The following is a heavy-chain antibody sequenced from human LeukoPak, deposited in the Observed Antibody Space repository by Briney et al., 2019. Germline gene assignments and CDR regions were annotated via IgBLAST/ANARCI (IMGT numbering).Heavy chain of an antibody. CDR1: GYTFTSYD. J-gene: IGHJ6*03. Sequence: ASVKVSCKASGYTFTSYDINWVRQATGQGLEWMGWMNPNSGNTGYAQKFQGRVTITRNTAISTAYMELSSLRSEDTAVYYCARIVVVVAATNYYYYYMDVWGKGTTVTVSS. CDR3: ARIVVVVAATNYYYYYMDV. CDR2: MNPNSGNT. V-gene: IGHV1-8*03. D-gene: IGHD2-15*01.